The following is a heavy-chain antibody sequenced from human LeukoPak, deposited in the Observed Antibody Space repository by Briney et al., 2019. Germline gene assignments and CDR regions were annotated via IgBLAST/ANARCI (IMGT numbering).Heavy chain of an antibody. D-gene: IGHD4/OR15-4a*01. Sequence: GGSLRLSCAASGFTFSSYWMHWVRQAPGKGLVWVSRINSDGSSTSYADSVKGRFTISRDNAKNTLYLQMNSLRAEDTAVYYRARDQGLSLGDYWGQGTLVTVSS. CDR1: GFTFSSYW. J-gene: IGHJ4*02. V-gene: IGHV3-74*01. CDR3: ARDQGLSLGDY. CDR2: INSDGSST.